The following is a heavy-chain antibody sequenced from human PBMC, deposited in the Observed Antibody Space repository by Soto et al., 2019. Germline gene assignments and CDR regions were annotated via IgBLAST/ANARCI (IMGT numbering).Heavy chain of an antibody. D-gene: IGHD4-17*01. CDR1: GFTFSNYA. CDR3: AKDWPGTSSVTSDY. CDR2: ITAGGSGT. J-gene: IGHJ4*02. V-gene: IGHV3-23*01. Sequence: EVHLLESGGGLVQPGGSLRLSCAASGFTFSNYAMTWVRQAPGTGLEWVSAITAGGSGTFYADSVRGRFTISRDDSQNTLYLQMSSLRADDTAVYYCAKDWPGTSSVTSDYWGQGTLVTVSS.